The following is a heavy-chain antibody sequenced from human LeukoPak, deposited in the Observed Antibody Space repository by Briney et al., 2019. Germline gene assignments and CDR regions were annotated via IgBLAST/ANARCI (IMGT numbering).Heavy chain of an antibody. V-gene: IGHV3-9*03. J-gene: IGHJ4*02. D-gene: IGHD3-22*01. CDR3: TRGDYDSSGYTGGFDY. Sequence: GGSLRLSCAASGFMFDDYAMHWVRQASGKGLEWVPGISWNSGSIGYADSVKGRFTISRDNAKNSLYLQMNSLRAEDMALYYCTRGDYDSSGYTGGFDYWGQGTLVTVSS. CDR1: GFMFDDYA. CDR2: ISWNSGSI.